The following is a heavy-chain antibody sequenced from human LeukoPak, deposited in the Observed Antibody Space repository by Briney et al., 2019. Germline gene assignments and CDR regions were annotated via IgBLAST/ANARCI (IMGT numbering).Heavy chain of an antibody. J-gene: IGHJ6*03. Sequence: GGSLRLSCAASGFTFSSYGMHWVRQAPGKGLEWVAFIRYDGSNRYYADSVKGRFTISRDNSKNTLYLQMNSLRPEDAAVYYCAKDLSISYYYYMDVWGKGTTVTVSS. V-gene: IGHV3-30*02. CDR2: IRYDGSNR. CDR3: AKDLSISYYYYMDV. D-gene: IGHD2/OR15-2a*01. CDR1: GFTFSSYG.